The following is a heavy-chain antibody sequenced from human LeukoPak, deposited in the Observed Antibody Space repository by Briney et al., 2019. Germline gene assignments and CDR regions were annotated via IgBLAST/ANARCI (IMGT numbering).Heavy chain of an antibody. D-gene: IGHD3-9*01. CDR3: ARDFLTILGAFDI. CDR1: GFTFSSYN. V-gene: IGHV3-21*01. CDR2: ISSSSNYI. J-gene: IGHJ3*02. Sequence: PGGSLRLSCAASGFTFSSYNMNWVRQAPGKGLEWVSSISSSSNYIYYADSVKGRFTFSRDNAKNSLYLQMNSLRAEDTAVYYCARDFLTILGAFDIWGQGTMVTVSS.